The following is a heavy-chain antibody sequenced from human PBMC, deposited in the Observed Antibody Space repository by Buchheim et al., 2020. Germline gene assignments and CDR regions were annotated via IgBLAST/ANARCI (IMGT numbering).Heavy chain of an antibody. D-gene: IGHD2-15*01. Sequence: EERLVESGGGLGQPGGFLRLSCAASGFTFSSDWMHWVRQAPGKGLVWVSRINPDGSDTTYGDSVKGRFTISRDNGRNTRELPMNSLRGEDTAIYYCTRSANFFRGMDVWGQGTT. J-gene: IGHJ6*02. CDR3: TRSANFFRGMDV. CDR2: INPDGSDT. V-gene: IGHV3-74*01. CDR1: GFTFSSDW.